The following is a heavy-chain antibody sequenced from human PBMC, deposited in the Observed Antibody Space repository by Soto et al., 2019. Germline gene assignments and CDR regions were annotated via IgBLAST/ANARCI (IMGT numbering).Heavy chain of an antibody. CDR3: AKLGWEPRPY. Sequence: QLQLQESGPGLVKPSETLSLTCTVSGGSISSSSFYWGWIRQPPGKGLEWIGSMYYSGSTYYTPSLTRRVTKSVDTSKNHFSLQLSYVTAADTSVYYCAKLGWEPRPYWGQGTLVAVSS. CDR1: GGSISSSSFY. V-gene: IGHV4-39*02. D-gene: IGHD1-26*01. CDR2: MYYSGST. J-gene: IGHJ4*02.